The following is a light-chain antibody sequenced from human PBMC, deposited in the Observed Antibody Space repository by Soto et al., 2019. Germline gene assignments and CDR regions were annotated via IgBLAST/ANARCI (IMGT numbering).Light chain of an antibody. J-gene: IGKJ2*01. V-gene: IGKV3-20*01. CDR2: GAS. CDR1: QSVSGSY. CDR3: QQYDNSLYT. Sequence: EIVLTQSPGTLSLSPGERATLSCRASQSVSGSYLAWYQQKPGQAPRLLIYGASSRATGIQDRFSGSGSGTDFTLTISRLEPEDCAVYYCQQYDNSLYTFGQGTKLEI.